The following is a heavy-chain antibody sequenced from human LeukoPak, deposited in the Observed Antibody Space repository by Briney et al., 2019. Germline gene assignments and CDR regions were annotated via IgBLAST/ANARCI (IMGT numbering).Heavy chain of an antibody. CDR2: ISYDGSNK. D-gene: IGHD5-18*01. CDR1: GFTFSSYA. Sequence: GGSLRHSCAASGFTFSSYAMHWARQAPGKGLEWVAVISYDGSNKYYADSVKGRFTISRDNSKNTLYLQMNSLRAEDTAVYYCARDRGYSYGRGPAYGIDVWGKGTTVTVSS. CDR3: ARDRGYSYGRGPAYGIDV. V-gene: IGHV3-30*04. J-gene: IGHJ6*04.